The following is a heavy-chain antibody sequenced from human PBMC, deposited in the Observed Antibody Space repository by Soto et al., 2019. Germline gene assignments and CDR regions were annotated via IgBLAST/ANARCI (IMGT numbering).Heavy chain of an antibody. Sequence: EVQLVESGGGLVQPGGSLRLSCAASGFTFSSYWMSWVRQAPGKGLEWVANIKQDGSEKYYVDSVKGRFTISRDNTKNSLYLQMNRLRAEDTAVYYCARDLSTLGTNYYYYYGMDVWGQGTTVTVSS. V-gene: IGHV3-7*01. CDR3: ARDLSTLGTNYYYYYGMDV. CDR2: IKQDGSEK. CDR1: GFTFSSYW. D-gene: IGHD7-27*01. J-gene: IGHJ6*02.